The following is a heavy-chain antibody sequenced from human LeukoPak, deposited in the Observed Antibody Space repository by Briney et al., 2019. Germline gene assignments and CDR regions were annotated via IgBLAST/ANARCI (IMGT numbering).Heavy chain of an antibody. V-gene: IGHV3-21*01. Sequence: PGGSLRLSCAASGFTFSSYSMNWVRQAPGKGLEWVSSISSSSSYIYYADSVEGRFTISRHNAKNSLYLQMNSLRAEDTAVYYCARLGYGDYYFDYWGQGTLVTVSS. J-gene: IGHJ4*02. CDR3: ARLGYGDYYFDY. CDR1: GFTFSSYS. CDR2: ISSSSSYI. D-gene: IGHD4-17*01.